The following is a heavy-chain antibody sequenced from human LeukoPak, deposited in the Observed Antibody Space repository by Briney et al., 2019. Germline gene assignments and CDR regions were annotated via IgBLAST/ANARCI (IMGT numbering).Heavy chain of an antibody. CDR1: GGSISSGYY. D-gene: IGHD3-22*01. V-gene: IGHV4-38-2*01. CDR2: IYHSGST. CDR3: ARVGGSGYLYYFDY. Sequence: PSETLSLTCAVSGGSISSGYYWGWIRQPPGKGLEWIGSIYHSGSTYYNPSLKSRVTISVDTSKNQFSLKLSSVTAADTAVYYCARVGGSGYLYYFDYWGQGTLVTVSS. J-gene: IGHJ4*02.